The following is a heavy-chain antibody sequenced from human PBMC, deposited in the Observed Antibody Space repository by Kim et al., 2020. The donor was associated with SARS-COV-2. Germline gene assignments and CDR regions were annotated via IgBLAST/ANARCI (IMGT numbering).Heavy chain of an antibody. V-gene: IGHV3-30*18. CDR2: ISYDGSNK. CDR3: AKPRVENWNYEGDAFDI. J-gene: IGHJ3*02. Sequence: GGSLRLSCAASGFTFSSYGMHWVRQAPGKGLEWVAVISYDGSNKYYADSVKGRFTISRDNSKNTLYLQMNSLRAEDTAVYYCAKPRVENWNYEGDAFDIWGQGTMVTVSS. D-gene: IGHD1-7*01. CDR1: GFTFSSYG.